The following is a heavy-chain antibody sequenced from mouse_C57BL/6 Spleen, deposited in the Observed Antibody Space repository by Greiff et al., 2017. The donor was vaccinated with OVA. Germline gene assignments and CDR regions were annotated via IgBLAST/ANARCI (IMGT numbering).Heavy chain of an antibody. CDR3: TRKGYYGYPDY. CDR1: GYTFTDYE. V-gene: IGHV1-15*01. J-gene: IGHJ2*01. D-gene: IGHD2-2*01. CDR2: IDPETGGT. Sequence: VQLVESGAELVRPGASVTLSCKASGYTFTDYEMHWVKQTPVHGLEWIGAIDPETGGTAYNQKFKGKAILTADKSSSTAYMELRSLTSEDSAVYYCTRKGYYGYPDYWGQGTTLTVSS.